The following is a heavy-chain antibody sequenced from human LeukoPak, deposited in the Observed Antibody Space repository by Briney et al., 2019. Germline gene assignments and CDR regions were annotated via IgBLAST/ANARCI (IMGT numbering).Heavy chain of an antibody. J-gene: IGHJ4*02. Sequence: GGSLRLSCAASGFTISSNYMKLVRQAPGKGLEWVSLIYSGGNTYYADSVKGRFTISRDNSKNTLYLQMNSLRAEDTAVYYCATERDWGQGTLVTVSS. CDR1: GFTISSNY. V-gene: IGHV3-53*01. CDR2: IYSGGNT. CDR3: ATERD.